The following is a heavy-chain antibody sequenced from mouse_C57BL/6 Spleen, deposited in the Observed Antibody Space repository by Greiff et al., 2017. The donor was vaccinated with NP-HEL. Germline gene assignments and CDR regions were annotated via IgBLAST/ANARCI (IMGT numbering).Heavy chain of an antibody. CDR1: GYTFTSYW. D-gene: IGHD1-1*01. CDR2: IHPNSGST. CDR3: ARNIITTVVALKDY. V-gene: IGHV1-64*01. Sequence: QVQLQQPGAELVKPGASVKLSCKASGYTFTSYWMHWVKQRPGQGLEWIGMIHPNSGSTNYNEKFKSKATLTVDKSSSTAYMQLSSLTSEDSAVYYCARNIITTVVALKDYWGQGTTLTVSS. J-gene: IGHJ2*01.